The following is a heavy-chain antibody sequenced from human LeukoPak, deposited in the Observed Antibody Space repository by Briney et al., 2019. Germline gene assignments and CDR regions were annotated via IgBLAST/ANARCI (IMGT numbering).Heavy chain of an antibody. D-gene: IGHD1-26*01. J-gene: IGHJ1*01. V-gene: IGHV1-46*01. CDR3: ARDLSDSGSYISPFQYFQH. CDR2: INPSGGST. Sequence: ASVKVSCKASGYTFTSYYMHWVRQAPGQGLEWMGIINPSGGSTSYAQKFQGRVTMTRDTSTSTVYMELSSLRSEDTAVYYCARDLSDSGSYISPFQYFQHWGQGTLVTVSS. CDR1: GYTFTSYY.